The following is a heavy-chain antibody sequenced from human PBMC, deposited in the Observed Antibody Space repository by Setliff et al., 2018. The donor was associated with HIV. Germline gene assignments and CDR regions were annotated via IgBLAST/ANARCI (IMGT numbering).Heavy chain of an antibody. CDR3: ARGRDCDSSKCLLRYYYNYGLDV. CDR2: INHSGST. J-gene: IGHJ6*02. Sequence: SETLSLTCTVSGGSISSSSYFWGWIRQPPGKGLEWIGEINHSGSTNYNPSLKSRVTISVDTSKNQFSLKLSSVTAADTAVYYCARGRDCDSSKCLLRYYYNYGLDVWGQGTTVTVSS. CDR1: GGSISSSSYF. D-gene: IGHD3-22*01. V-gene: IGHV4-39*07.